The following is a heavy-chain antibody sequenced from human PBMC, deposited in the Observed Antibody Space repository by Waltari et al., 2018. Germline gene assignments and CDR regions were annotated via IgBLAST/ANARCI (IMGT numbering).Heavy chain of an antibody. Sequence: QVQLVQSGAEVKKPGASVKVSCKASGYIFTGHYMHWVRQAPGQVLEWMGWINPYSGGTKYTQKFEGRVTMTRDTSITTAYMELSRLTSDDTAMYYCARGFTIYGGGFQHWGQGILVTVSS. CDR1: GYIFTGHY. CDR2: INPYSGGT. D-gene: IGHD3-3*01. J-gene: IGHJ1*01. V-gene: IGHV1-2*02. CDR3: ARGFTIYGGGFQH.